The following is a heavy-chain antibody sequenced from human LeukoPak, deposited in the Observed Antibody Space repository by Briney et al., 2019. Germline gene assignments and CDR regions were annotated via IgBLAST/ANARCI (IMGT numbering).Heavy chain of an antibody. CDR2: IYHTGST. J-gene: IGHJ4*02. Sequence: SETLSLTCTVSGASIRSYYWSWTRQTPGKGLEWIGYIYHTGSTKYNPSLKSRVTISIDTPKNHFSLTLTSVTAADTAVYYCSTDSPTGFDHWGQGALVTVSS. V-gene: IGHV4-59*01. D-gene: IGHD2-8*02. CDR3: STDSPTGFDH. CDR1: GASIRSYY.